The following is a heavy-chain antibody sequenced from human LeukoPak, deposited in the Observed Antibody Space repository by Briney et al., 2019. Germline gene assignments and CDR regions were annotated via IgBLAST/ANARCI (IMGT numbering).Heavy chain of an antibody. V-gene: IGHV4-59*12. CDR2: IYYSWST. D-gene: IGHD4-17*01. CDR1: GGSISSYY. Sequence: PSETLSLTCTVTGGSISSYYWSWIRQPPGKGLEGSGYIYYSWSTNYNASLKSRVTISVDTSKNQFSLKLGSVTAADTAVYYCARDSTLTTEGGAFDIWGQGTMVTVSS. J-gene: IGHJ3*02. CDR3: ARDSTLTTEGGAFDI.